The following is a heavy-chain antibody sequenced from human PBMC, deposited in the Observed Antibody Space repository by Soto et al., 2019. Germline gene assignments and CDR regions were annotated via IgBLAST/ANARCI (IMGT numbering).Heavy chain of an antibody. CDR1: GGSISSYY. Sequence: PSETLSLTCTVSGGSISSYYWGWIRRPPGKGLEWIGYIYYSGSTNYNPSLKSRVTISVDTSKNQFSLKLSSVTAADTAVYYCAGIAARRGAGWFDPWGQGTLVTVSS. J-gene: IGHJ5*02. CDR2: IYYSGST. D-gene: IGHD6-6*01. CDR3: AGIAARRGAGWFDP. V-gene: IGHV4-59*01.